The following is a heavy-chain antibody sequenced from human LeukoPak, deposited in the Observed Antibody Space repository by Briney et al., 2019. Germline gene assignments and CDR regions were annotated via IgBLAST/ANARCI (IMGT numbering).Heavy chain of an antibody. CDR2: IYTSGST. J-gene: IGHJ6*03. CDR1: GGSISSSSYY. V-gene: IGHV4-61*02. CDR3: ARSVYCSSTSCPFYYYMDV. Sequence: SETLSLTCTVSGGSISSSSYYWSWIRQPAGKGLEWIGRIYTSGSTNYNPSLKSRVTMSVDTSKNQFSLKLSSVTAADTAVYYCARSVYCSSTSCPFYYYMDVWGKGTTVTVSS. D-gene: IGHD2-2*01.